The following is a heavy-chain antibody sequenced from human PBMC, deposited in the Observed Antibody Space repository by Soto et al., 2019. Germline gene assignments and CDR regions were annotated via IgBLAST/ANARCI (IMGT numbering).Heavy chain of an antibody. Sequence: QVQLVESGGGVVQPGTSLRLSCVASGFSFRSYAMHWVRQAPGQGLEWVAFTSYDGSKKDYAASVKGRFTVSRGNFENTLYLEMNSLRPEDTAVYYCAKEGQAHCSGGSCFSGWFDAWGHGTQVTVSS. CDR2: TSYDGSKK. V-gene: IGHV3-30*18. J-gene: IGHJ5*01. CDR3: AKEGQAHCSGGSCFSGWFDA. CDR1: GFSFRSYA. D-gene: IGHD2-15*01.